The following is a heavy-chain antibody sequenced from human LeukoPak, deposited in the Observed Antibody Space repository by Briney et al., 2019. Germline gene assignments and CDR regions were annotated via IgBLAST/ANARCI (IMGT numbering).Heavy chain of an antibody. CDR1: GFTFRSFA. Sequence: GGSLRLSCAASGFTFRSFAMSWVRQAPGKGLEWVSSISGSGSSTYYADSVKGRFTISRDNSKNTLYLKMNSLRAEDTAVYYCAKEGSNGDFDYWGQGTLVTVSS. D-gene: IGHD1-26*01. CDR2: ISGSGSST. V-gene: IGHV3-23*01. CDR3: AKEGSNGDFDY. J-gene: IGHJ4*02.